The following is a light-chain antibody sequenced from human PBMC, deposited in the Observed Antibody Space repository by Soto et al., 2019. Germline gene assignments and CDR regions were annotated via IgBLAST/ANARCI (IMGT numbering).Light chain of an antibody. V-gene: IGLV1-40*01. Sequence: QSVLTPAPSVSGAQGQRVSISCTVSSSNIGAGYDVHWYQQLPGTAPKLLIYGNSNRPSGVPDRFSGSKSGTSASLAXTGLQAEDEADYYCQSYDSSLSGYVFGTGTKVTVL. CDR2: GNS. CDR1: SSNIGAGYD. CDR3: QSYDSSLSGYV. J-gene: IGLJ1*01.